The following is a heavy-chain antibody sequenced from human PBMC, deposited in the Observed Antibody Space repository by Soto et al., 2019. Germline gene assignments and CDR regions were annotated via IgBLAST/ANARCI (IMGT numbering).Heavy chain of an antibody. Sequence: SETLSLTCTVSGGSISSGGYYWGWIRQPPGKGLEWIGSIYYSGSTYYNPSLKSRVTISVDTSKNQFSLKLSSVTAADTAVYYCARQWLVSTGDDYWGQGTLVTVS. CDR2: IYYSGST. J-gene: IGHJ4*02. V-gene: IGHV4-39*01. D-gene: IGHD6-19*01. CDR3: ARQWLVSTGDDY. CDR1: GGSISSGGYY.